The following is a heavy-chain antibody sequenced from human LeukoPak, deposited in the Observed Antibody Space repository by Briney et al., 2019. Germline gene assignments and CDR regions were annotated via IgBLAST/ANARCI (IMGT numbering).Heavy chain of an antibody. Sequence: GRSLRLSCAASGFTFSSYGMHWVRQAPGKGLEWVAVIWYDGSNKYYADSVKGRFTISRDNSKNTLYLQMNSLSAEDTAVYYCARDTRDPGSYYYYYGMDVWGQGTTVTVSS. CDR3: ARDTRDPGSYYYYYGMDV. D-gene: IGHD1-1*01. V-gene: IGHV3-33*01. CDR2: IWYDGSNK. CDR1: GFTFSSYG. J-gene: IGHJ6*02.